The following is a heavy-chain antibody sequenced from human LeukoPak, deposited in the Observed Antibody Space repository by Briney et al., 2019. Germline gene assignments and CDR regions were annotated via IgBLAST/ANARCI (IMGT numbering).Heavy chain of an antibody. Sequence: GGSLRLSCAASGFTVSSNYMSWVRQAPGKGLEWVAFIRYDGSNKYYAGSVKGRFTISRDNSKNTLYLQMNTLRAEDTAVYYCAKDYSGGWSDAFDIWGQGAMVTVSS. V-gene: IGHV3-30*02. J-gene: IGHJ3*02. D-gene: IGHD6-19*01. CDR2: IRYDGSNK. CDR1: GFTVSSNY. CDR3: AKDYSGGWSDAFDI.